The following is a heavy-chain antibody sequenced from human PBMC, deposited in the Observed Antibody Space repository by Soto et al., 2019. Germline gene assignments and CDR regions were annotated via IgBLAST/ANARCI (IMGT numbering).Heavy chain of an antibody. CDR3: ARSYSGAPHFDY. CDR2: INPSGGST. D-gene: IGHD1-26*01. V-gene: IGHV1-46*01. J-gene: IGHJ4*02. CDR1: GYTFTSYY. Sequence: ASVKVSCKASGYTFTSYYMHWVRQAPGQGLEWMGIINPSGGSTSYAQKFQGWVTMTRDTSISTAYMELSRLRSDDTAVYYCARSYSGAPHFDYWGQGTLVTVSS.